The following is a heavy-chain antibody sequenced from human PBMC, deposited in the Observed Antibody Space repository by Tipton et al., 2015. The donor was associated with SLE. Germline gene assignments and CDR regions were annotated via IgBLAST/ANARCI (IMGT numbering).Heavy chain of an antibody. D-gene: IGHD4-17*01. CDR3: ARDPAYGAMDY. J-gene: IGHJ4*02. CDR2: INSDGSST. CDR1: GFTFSSYW. Sequence: SLRLSCTAFGFTFSSYWMHWVRQVPGKGPVWVSHINSDGSSTTYADSVKDRFTISRDNAKNTLYLQMNSLRVEDTALYYCARDPAYGAMDYWGQGTMVTVSS. V-gene: IGHV3-74*01.